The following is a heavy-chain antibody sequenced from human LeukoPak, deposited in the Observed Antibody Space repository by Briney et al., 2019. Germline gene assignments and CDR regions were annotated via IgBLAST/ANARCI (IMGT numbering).Heavy chain of an antibody. J-gene: IGHJ2*01. CDR1: GFTFSNYG. CDR3: ARDGFPGGVTQNEDGWFFDL. V-gene: IGHV3-33*01. CDR2: IWYDGSNK. Sequence: GGSLRLSCAASGFTFSNYGMHWVRPAPGGGLGWVALIWYDGSNKYSADPARRPYTISRDTSKNTPYLQMNSLRAEDTAVYFYARDGFPGGVTQNEDGWFFDLWGRGTLVTVSS. D-gene: IGHD2-21*02.